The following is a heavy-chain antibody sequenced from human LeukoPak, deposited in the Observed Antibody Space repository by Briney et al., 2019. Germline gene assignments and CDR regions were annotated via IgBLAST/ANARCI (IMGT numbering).Heavy chain of an antibody. D-gene: IGHD3-10*01. CDR2: MNPNSGNT. CDR3: ATDHTLGEVRGVFDAFDI. CDR1: GYTFTSYD. J-gene: IGHJ3*02. Sequence: ASVKVSCKASGYTFTSYDINWVREATGQGLEWMGWMNPNSGNTGYAQKFQGRVTMTRNTSISTAYMELSSLRSGDTAVYYCATDHTLGEVRGVFDAFDIWGQGTMVTVSS. V-gene: IGHV1-8*02.